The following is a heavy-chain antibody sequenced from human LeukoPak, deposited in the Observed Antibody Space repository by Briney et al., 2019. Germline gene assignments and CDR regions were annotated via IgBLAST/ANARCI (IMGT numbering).Heavy chain of an antibody. V-gene: IGHV4-39*01. CDR2: INYSGST. Sequence: PSETLSLTCTVSGGSISSSSYYWGWIRQPPGKGLEWIGTINYSGSTNYNPSLTSRVTISVDTSKNKFSLKLSSATAADTAVYYCARRCTITSCYRVGMDGWGQGTAVTVSS. CDR1: GGSISSSSYY. J-gene: IGHJ6*02. CDR3: ARRCTITSCYRVGMDG. D-gene: IGHD2-2*01.